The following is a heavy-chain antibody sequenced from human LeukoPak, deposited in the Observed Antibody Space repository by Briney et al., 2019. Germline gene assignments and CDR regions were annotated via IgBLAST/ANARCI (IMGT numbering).Heavy chain of an antibody. J-gene: IGHJ4*02. D-gene: IGHD3-10*02. Sequence: SQTLSLTCVISGDSVSSNSAAWNWIRPSPSRGLQWLGRTYYRSKWYNDYAVSVRSRITINPDTSKNQFSLQLNSVTPEDTAVYFCARGRHGDHVSLCEYWGQGTLVSVSS. V-gene: IGHV6-1*01. CDR1: GDSVSSNSAA. CDR2: TYYRSKWYN. CDR3: ARGRHGDHVSLCEY.